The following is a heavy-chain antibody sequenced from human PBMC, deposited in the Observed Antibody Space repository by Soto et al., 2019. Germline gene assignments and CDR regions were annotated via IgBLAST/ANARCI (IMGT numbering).Heavy chain of an antibody. CDR3: SIAVAGKKQYYFDY. V-gene: IGHV1-69*02. CDR2: IIPILGIA. D-gene: IGHD6-19*01. J-gene: IGHJ4*02. Sequence: SVKVSCKASGGTFSSYTISWVRQAPGQGLEWMGRIIPILGIANYAQKFQGRVTITADKSTSTAYMELSSLRSEDTAVYYCSIAVAGKKQYYFDYWGQGTLVTVSS. CDR1: GGTFSSYT.